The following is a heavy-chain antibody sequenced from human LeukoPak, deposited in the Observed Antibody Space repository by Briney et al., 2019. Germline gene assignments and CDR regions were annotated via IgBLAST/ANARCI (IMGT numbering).Heavy chain of an antibody. Sequence: ASVKVSCKASGYTFTSYYLHWVRQAPGQGLEWMGWINPDSGGTNYAQKFQGRVTMTRDTSISTAYMELSSLRSDDTAVYYCARHSSSWASDYWGQGTLVTVSS. CDR2: INPDSGGT. CDR1: GYTFTSYY. CDR3: ARHSSSWASDY. J-gene: IGHJ4*02. V-gene: IGHV1-2*02. D-gene: IGHD6-13*01.